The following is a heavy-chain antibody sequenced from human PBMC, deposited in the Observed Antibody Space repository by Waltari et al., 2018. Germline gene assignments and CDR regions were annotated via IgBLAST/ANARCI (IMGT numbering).Heavy chain of an antibody. CDR3: ASVADTGYKTN. D-gene: IGHD5-12*01. CDR1: GVTFRNYD. J-gene: IGHJ4*02. CDR2: ISFDSNNK. Sequence: VDLVESGGGVVQPGRSLRLSCSASGVTFRNYDMHWVRQARGKGLEWVAAISFDSNNKYYTDSVKGRFTISRDNSKNMLYLEMNSLGTEDTALYYCASVADTGYKTNWGQGTLVTVSS. V-gene: IGHV3-30-3*01.